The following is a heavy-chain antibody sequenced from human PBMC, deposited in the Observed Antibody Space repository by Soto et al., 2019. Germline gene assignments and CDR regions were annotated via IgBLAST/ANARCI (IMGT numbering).Heavy chain of an antibody. V-gene: IGHV3-30*18. D-gene: IGHD2-2*01. CDR3: AKLRGCSSTSCYGGYFQH. Sequence: SCAAAGSTFSSYGMQWFSQAPGKGLEWVAVISYDGSNKYYADSVKGRFTISRDNSKNTLYLQMNSLRAEDTAVYYCAKLRGCSSTSCYGGYFQHWGQGTLVTVSS. CDR1: GSTFSSYG. J-gene: IGHJ1*01. CDR2: ISYDGSNK.